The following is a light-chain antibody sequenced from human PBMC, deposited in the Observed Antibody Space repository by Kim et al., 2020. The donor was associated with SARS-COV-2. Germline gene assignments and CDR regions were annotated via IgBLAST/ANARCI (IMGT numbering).Light chain of an antibody. J-gene: IGLJ2*01. CDR3: QVWDSSTAV. Sequence: VARGQTARITCGGNNIGSNNVHWYQQNPGQAPVLVIYRDSNRPSGISARFSGSNSGNTATLTISRAQAGDEADYYCQVWDSSTAVFGGGTQLTVL. CDR1: NIGSNN. V-gene: IGLV3-9*01. CDR2: RDS.